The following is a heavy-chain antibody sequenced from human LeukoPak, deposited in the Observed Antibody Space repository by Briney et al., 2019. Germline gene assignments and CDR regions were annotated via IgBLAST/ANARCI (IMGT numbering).Heavy chain of an antibody. V-gene: IGHV4-4*02. Sequence: PSETLSLTCVVSGGSISSSNWWSWVRQPPGKGLEWIGEISHSGGTNYNPSLKGRLTISVDKSKNQFSLKLKSVTAADTAVYYCARIATTGLDYWGQGTLVNVSS. D-gene: IGHD6-13*01. J-gene: IGHJ4*02. CDR2: ISHSGGT. CDR3: ARIATTGLDY. CDR1: GGSISSSNW.